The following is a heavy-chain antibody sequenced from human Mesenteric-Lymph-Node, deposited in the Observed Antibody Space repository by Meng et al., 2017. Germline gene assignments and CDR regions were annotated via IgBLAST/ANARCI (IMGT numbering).Heavy chain of an antibody. CDR3: AHRPYCSGGSCTPFDY. CDR2: IYWDDDK. V-gene: IGHV2-5*02. D-gene: IGHD2-15*01. J-gene: IGHJ4*02. Sequence: PFKESGPTLVKPTQTLTLTCTFSWFSLSTSGVGVGWIRQPPGKALEWLALIYWDDDKRYSPSLKSRLTITKDTSKNQVVLTMTNMDPVDTATYYCAHRPYCSGGSCTPFDYWGQGTLVTVSS. CDR1: WFSLSTSGVG.